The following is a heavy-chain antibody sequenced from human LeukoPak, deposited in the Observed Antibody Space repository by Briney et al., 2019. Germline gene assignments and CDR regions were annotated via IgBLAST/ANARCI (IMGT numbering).Heavy chain of an antibody. D-gene: IGHD2/OR15-2a*01. CDR1: GGSIISSNYF. CDR2: IFYSGST. J-gene: IGHJ5*02. CDR3: ARLLKRNENTA. V-gene: IGHV4-39*01. Sequence: SETLSLTCTVSGGSIISSNYFWARIRLPPGKGLEWIGSIFYSGSTYYTPSLQSRVTMSVDTSKNQFSLKLTSVSAADTAVYYCARLLKRNENTAWGQGTLVTVAS.